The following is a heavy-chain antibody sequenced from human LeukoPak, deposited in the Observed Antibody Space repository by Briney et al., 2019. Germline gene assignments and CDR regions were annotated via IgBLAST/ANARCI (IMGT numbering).Heavy chain of an antibody. V-gene: IGHV3-64D*06. CDR2: ISSNGGST. CDR1: GFTFSSYA. D-gene: IGHD1-26*01. CDR3: VKSTEWELRLAFDI. J-gene: IGHJ3*02. Sequence: GGSLRLSCSASGFTFSSYAMHWVRQAPGKGLEYVSVISSNGGSTYYADSVKGRFTISRDNSKNTLYLQMSSLRAEDTAVYYCVKSTEWELRLAFDIWGQGTMVTVSS.